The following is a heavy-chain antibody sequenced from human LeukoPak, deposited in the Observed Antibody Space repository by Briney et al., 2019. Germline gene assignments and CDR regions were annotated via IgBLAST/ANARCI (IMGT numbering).Heavy chain of an antibody. V-gene: IGHV3-21*01. CDR3: ARGLAVAGTPYYYYYYMDV. J-gene: IGHJ6*03. CDR2: ISGSSSYI. D-gene: IGHD6-19*01. Sequence: GGSLRLSCAASGFTFSHYSMNWVRQTPGEGLEWVSSISGSSSYIYYADSVKGRFTISRDNAKNSLYLQMNSLRAEDTAVYYCARGLAVAGTPYYYYYYMDVWGKGTTVTVSS. CDR1: GFTFSHYS.